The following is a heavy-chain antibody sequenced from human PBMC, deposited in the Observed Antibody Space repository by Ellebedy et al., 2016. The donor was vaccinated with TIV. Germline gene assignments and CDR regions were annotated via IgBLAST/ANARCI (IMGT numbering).Heavy chain of an antibody. CDR1: GFTFSSYG. Sequence: GGSLRLXXAASGFTFSSYGMHWVRQAPGKGLEWVAVISYDGSNKYYADSVKGRFTISRDNSKNTLYLQMNSLRAEDTAVYYCARDHPGYYDSSGYIDYWGQGTLVTVSS. CDR3: ARDHPGYYDSSGYIDY. D-gene: IGHD3-22*01. J-gene: IGHJ4*02. CDR2: ISYDGSNK. V-gene: IGHV3-30*03.